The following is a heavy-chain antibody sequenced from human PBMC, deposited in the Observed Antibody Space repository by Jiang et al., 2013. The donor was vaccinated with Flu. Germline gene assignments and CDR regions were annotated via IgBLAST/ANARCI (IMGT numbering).Heavy chain of an antibody. CDR3: ARSDYGVQPDAFDI. Sequence: PGLVKPSETLSLTCTVSGGSISSYYWSWIRQPPGKGLEWIGYIYYSGSTNYNPSLKSRVTISVDTSKNQFSLKLSSVTAADTAVYYCARSDYGVQPDAFDIWGQGTMVTVSS. V-gene: IGHV4-59*01. J-gene: IGHJ3*02. CDR1: GGSISSYY. D-gene: IGHD4-17*01. CDR2: IYYSGST.